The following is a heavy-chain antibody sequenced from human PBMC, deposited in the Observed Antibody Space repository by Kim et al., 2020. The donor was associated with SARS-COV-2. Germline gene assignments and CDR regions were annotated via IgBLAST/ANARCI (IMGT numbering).Heavy chain of an antibody. CDR3: ARDLSGGGGSCYGLEVGRWCGYYYYYYGMDD. Sequence: GGSLRLSCAASGFTFSSYWMSWVRQAPGKGLEWVANIKQDGSEKYYVDSVKGRFTISRDNAKNSLYLQMNSLRAEDTAVYYCARDLSGGGGSCYGLEVGRWCGYYYYYYGMDDWGQGTAVTVSS. D-gene: IGHD2-15*01. V-gene: IGHV3-7*01. J-gene: IGHJ6*02. CDR2: IKQDGSEK. CDR1: GFTFSSYW.